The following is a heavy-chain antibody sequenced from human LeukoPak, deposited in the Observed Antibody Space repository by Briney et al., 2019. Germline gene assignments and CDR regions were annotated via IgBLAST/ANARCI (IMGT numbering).Heavy chain of an antibody. Sequence: SETLSLTCTVSGASFSSRTYYWGWIRQPPGKGLEWIGSIYYSGSTYYNPSLKSRVTMSVDTSKNQFSLKLSSVTAADTAVYYCARHAGGISATGTRPFDYWGQGTLVTVSS. D-gene: IGHD6-13*01. CDR2: IYYSGST. J-gene: IGHJ4*02. CDR1: GASFSSRTYY. CDR3: ARHAGGISATGTRPFDY. V-gene: IGHV4-39*01.